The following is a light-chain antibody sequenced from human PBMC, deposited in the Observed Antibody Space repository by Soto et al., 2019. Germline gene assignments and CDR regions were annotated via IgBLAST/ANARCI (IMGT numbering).Light chain of an antibody. V-gene: IGLV2-11*01. Sequence: QSVLTQPRSVSGSPGQSVTISCTGTSSDVGGYNYVSWYQQHPGKAPKLMIYDVSKRPSGVPDRFSGSKSGNTASLTISGLQAEDEAEYYCCSYAGSSNVVFGGGTKLTVL. CDR2: DVS. J-gene: IGLJ2*01. CDR3: CSYAGSSNVV. CDR1: SSDVGGYNY.